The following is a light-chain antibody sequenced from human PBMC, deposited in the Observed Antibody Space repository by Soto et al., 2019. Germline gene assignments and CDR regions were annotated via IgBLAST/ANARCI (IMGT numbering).Light chain of an antibody. CDR1: QSVGSRW. V-gene: IGKV3-20*01. J-gene: IGKJ1*01. CDR2: GGS. CDR3: QQYYSSRT. Sequence: EIVLTQSPGTVSLSPGERATLSCRASQSVGSRWLAWYQQKPGQAPRVLIYGGSNRATGIPDRFSGSGSGTDFTLTMSRLEPDDFAVYYCQQYYSSRTFGQGTKVEMK.